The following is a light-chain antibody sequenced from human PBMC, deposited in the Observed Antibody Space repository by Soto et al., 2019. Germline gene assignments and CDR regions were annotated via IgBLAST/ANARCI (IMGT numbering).Light chain of an antibody. CDR3: QQYYNTHHT. CDR1: QSVYHGSYYANY. Sequence: DIVMTQSPDSLAVSLGERATINCKSSQSVYHGSYYANYYISWYQQKPGQPPKLLIYWASTRESGVPDRFSASGSGTDFSLTISSLQAEDVAIYYCQQYYNTHHTFGQGTRLEIK. J-gene: IGKJ2*01. V-gene: IGKV4-1*01. CDR2: WAS.